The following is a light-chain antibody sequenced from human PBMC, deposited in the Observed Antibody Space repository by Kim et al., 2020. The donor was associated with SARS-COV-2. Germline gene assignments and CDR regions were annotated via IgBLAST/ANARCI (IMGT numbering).Light chain of an antibody. CDR3: QQYQDWPRT. CDR2: GAS. V-gene: IGKV3-15*01. J-gene: IGKJ1*01. CDR1: QSINTN. Sequence: VSPGDRATLSCRTSQSINTNVAWFQHKPGQAPRLLIYGASTRTTGIPARFSGSGSGTEFTLTITSLQSEDLAVYFCQQYQDWPRTFGQGTKVEIK.